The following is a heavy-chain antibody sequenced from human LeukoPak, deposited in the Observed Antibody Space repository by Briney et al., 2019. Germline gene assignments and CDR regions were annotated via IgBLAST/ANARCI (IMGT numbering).Heavy chain of an antibody. J-gene: IGHJ4*02. Sequence: GGSLRLSCTVSGFTVSTNSMSWVRQAPGKGLVWVSRINSDGSSTSYADSVKGRFTISRDNAKNTLYLQMNSLRAEDTAVYYCARRVALEDHFDYWGQGTLVTVSS. CDR2: INSDGSST. D-gene: IGHD3-3*01. CDR1: GFTVSTNS. V-gene: IGHV3-74*01. CDR3: ARRVALEDHFDY.